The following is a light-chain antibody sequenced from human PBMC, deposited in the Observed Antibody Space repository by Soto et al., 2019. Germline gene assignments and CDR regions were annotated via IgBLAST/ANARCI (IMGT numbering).Light chain of an antibody. CDR1: SGHSSYA. J-gene: IGLJ2*01. CDR2: VNSNGSH. Sequence: QPVLTQSPSASASLGASVKLTCTLTSGHSSYAIAWHQQQPEKGPRYLMKVNSNGSHSKGDWIPDRFSGSSSGAERYLTISSLQSEDEADYYCQTWGSGIRVVFGGGTKLTVL. CDR3: QTWGSGIRVV. V-gene: IGLV4-69*01.